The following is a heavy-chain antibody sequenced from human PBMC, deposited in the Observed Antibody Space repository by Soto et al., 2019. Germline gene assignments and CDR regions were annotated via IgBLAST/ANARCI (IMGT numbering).Heavy chain of an antibody. Sequence: ASVKVSCKASGYTFTSYDINWVRQATGQGLEWMGWMNPNSGNTGYAQKFQGRVTMTRNTSISTAYMELSSLRSEYTAVYYCASAGYCSSTSCYDFDYWGQGALVIVSS. D-gene: IGHD2-2*01. V-gene: IGHV1-8*01. CDR3: ASAGYCSSTSCYDFDY. CDR1: GYTFTSYD. J-gene: IGHJ4*02. CDR2: MNPNSGNT.